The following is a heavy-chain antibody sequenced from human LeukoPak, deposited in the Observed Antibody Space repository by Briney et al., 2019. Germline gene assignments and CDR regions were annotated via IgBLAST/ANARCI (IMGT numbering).Heavy chain of an antibody. CDR2: INTNTGNT. CDR3: AIVEYYESRGYYSPNCDY. Sequence: ASVTVSCKDPGYTFTSYDMNWVRQAPGQGLEWMGWINTNTGNTTYAQGFSGRVVFSLDTSVSTAYLHITRLKAEEPALYFCAIVEYYESRGYYSPNCDYCSEGRHVSVAS. CDR1: GYTFTSYD. D-gene: IGHD3-22*01. V-gene: IGHV7-4-1*02. J-gene: IGHJ4*02.